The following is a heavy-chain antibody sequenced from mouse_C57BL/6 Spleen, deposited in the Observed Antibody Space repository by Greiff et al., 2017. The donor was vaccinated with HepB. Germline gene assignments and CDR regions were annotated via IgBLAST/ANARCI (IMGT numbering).Heavy chain of an antibody. CDR3: ARGDYDAWFAY. CDR2: INPSNGGT. V-gene: IGHV1-53*01. CDR1: GYTFTSYW. J-gene: IGHJ3*01. Sequence: VQLQQPGTELVKPGASVKLSCKASGYTFTSYWMHWVKQRPGQGLEWIGNINPSNGGTNYNEKFKSKAILTVVKSSSTAYKQLSSLTSEDSAVYYCARGDYDAWFAYWGQGALVTVSA. D-gene: IGHD2-4*01.